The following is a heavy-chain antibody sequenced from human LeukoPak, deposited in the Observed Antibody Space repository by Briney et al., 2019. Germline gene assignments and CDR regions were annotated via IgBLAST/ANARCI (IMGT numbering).Heavy chain of an antibody. CDR1: GYTFTSYG. CDR3: ARDNIVVVPAASYYYYMDV. V-gene: IGHV1-18*01. D-gene: IGHD2-2*01. J-gene: IGHJ6*03. Sequence: ASVKVSCKASGYTFTSYGISWVRQAAGQGGEWMGWISAYNGNTNYAQKLQGRVTMTTDTSTSTAYMELRSLRSDDTAVYYCARDNIVVVPAASYYYYMDVWGKGTTVTVSS. CDR2: ISAYNGNT.